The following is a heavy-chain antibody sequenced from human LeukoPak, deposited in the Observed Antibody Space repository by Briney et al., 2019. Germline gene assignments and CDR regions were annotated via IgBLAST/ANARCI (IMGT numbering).Heavy chain of an antibody. J-gene: IGHJ1*01. CDR1: GFTFSSFS. Sequence: GGSLRLPCAASGFTFSSFSMNWVRQAPGKGLEWVSYISSSSSTIYYADSVKGRFTISRDNAKNSLYLQMNSLRAEDTAVYYCARAGDYYAAEYFQHWGQGTLVTVSS. CDR3: ARAGDYYAAEYFQH. CDR2: ISSSSSTI. D-gene: IGHD4-17*01. V-gene: IGHV3-48*04.